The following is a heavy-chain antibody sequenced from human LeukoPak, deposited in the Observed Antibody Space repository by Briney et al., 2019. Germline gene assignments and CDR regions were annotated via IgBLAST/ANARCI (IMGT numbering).Heavy chain of an antibody. CDR3: ATGGANFYSFDT. D-gene: IGHD4/OR15-4a*01. J-gene: IGHJ4*02. Sequence: PSETLSLTCTVSGGSISGISYYWGLIRQPQGKGLECIVRIYYSGAAYYYPSPKSRVTVSVDTFNNQFFLQLSSVTAADTAVYYGATGGANFYSFDTWGQGTLVTVSS. CDR2: IYYSGAA. V-gene: IGHV4-39*01. CDR1: GGSISGISYY.